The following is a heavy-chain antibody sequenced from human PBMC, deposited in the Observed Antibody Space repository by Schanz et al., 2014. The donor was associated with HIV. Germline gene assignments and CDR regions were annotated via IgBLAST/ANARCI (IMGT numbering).Heavy chain of an antibody. CDR1: GFTFSSYG. CDR2: IRSSSSYI. D-gene: IGHD5-12*01. CDR3: ARGDGGYWYYFDY. V-gene: IGHV3-21*01. J-gene: IGHJ4*02. Sequence: VQLVESGGGVVQPGRSLRLSCAASGFTFSSYGMHWVRQAPGKGLEWVSSIRSSSSYIFYADSVKGRFTISRDNANNSLYLQMNSLRAEDTAVYFCARGDGGYWYYFDYWGQGTLVTVSS.